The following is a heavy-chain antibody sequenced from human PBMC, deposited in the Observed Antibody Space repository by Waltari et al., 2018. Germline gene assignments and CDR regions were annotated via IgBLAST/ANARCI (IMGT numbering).Heavy chain of an antibody. Sequence: DVRLVESGGGLVKPGGSLRLSCAPSGSPFSMHCIPGVRQAPGRGRGPGRGGGWVAGIRGVGGDNACVDSLRGRLTMSRDNAGNSLYLQMSSLRAEDTAVYYCARRLTLTAVGWGYGMDVWGQGTTVTVSS. CDR1: GSPFSMHC. CDR2: IRGVGGDN. V-gene: IGHV3-7*01. D-gene: IGHD2-2*01. J-gene: IGHJ6*02. CDR3: ARRLTLTAVGWGYGMDV.